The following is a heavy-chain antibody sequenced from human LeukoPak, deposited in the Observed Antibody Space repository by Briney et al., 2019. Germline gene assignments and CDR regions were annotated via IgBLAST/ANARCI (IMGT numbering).Heavy chain of an antibody. CDR2: ISAYNGNT. CDR1: GYTFTSYG. J-gene: IGHJ4*02. V-gene: IGHV1-18*01. Sequence: ASVKVSCKASGYTFTSYGISWVRQAPGQGLEWMGWISAYNGNTNYAQKLQGRVTMTTDTSTSIAYMELRSLRSDDTAVYYCARDSDPMTNGLIDYWGQGTLVTVSS. D-gene: IGHD3-22*01. CDR3: ARDSDPMTNGLIDY.